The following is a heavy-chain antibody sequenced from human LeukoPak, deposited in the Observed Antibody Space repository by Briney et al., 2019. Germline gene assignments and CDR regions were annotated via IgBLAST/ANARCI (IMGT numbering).Heavy chain of an antibody. J-gene: IGHJ4*02. CDR1: GFTFSSYG. Sequence: PSGGSLRLSCAASGFTFSSYGMHWVRQAPGKGLEWVAVISYDVGKRYYADSVKGRFTISRDNSKSTLSLQMNSLRAEDTAIYYCATYRQVLLPFESWGQGTLVTVSS. V-gene: IGHV3-30*03. CDR2: ISYDVGKR. D-gene: IGHD2-8*02. CDR3: ATYRQVLLPFES.